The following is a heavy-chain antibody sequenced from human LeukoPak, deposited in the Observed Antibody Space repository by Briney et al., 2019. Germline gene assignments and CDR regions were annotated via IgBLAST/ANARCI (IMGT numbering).Heavy chain of an antibody. V-gene: IGHV1-8*01. CDR3: ARETETGGNSDWFDP. CDR1: GYTFTSYD. D-gene: IGHD4-23*01. CDR2: MNPNSGNT. Sequence: GASVKVSCTASGYTFTSYDINWVRQATGQGLEWMGWMNPNSGNTGYAQTFQGRVTMTRDTSTSTVYMELSSLRSEDTAVYYCARETETGGNSDWFDPWGQGTLVTVSS. J-gene: IGHJ5*02.